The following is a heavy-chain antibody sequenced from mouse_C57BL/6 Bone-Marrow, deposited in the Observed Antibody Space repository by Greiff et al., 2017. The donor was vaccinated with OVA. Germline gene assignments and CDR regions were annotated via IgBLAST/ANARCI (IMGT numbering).Heavy chain of an antibody. CDR2: IYPGNSDT. D-gene: IGHD1-1*01. CDR1: GYTFTSYW. CDR3: SLITTVVDDCFDY. J-gene: IGHJ2*01. V-gene: IGHV1-5*01. Sequence: EVQLQQSGPVLARPGASVKMSCKTSGYTFTSYWMHWVKQRPGQGLEWIGAIYPGNSDTSYNQKFKGKAKLTAVTSASTAYMELSSLTNEDSAVYYCSLITTVVDDCFDYWGQGTTLTVSS.